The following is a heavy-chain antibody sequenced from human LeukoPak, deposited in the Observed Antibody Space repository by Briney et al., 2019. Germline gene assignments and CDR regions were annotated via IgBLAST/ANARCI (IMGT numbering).Heavy chain of an antibody. J-gene: IGHJ5*02. V-gene: IGHV3-30-3*01. CDR2: ISYDGSNK. D-gene: IGHD3-22*01. Sequence: PGGSLRLSCAASGFTFSSYAMHWVRQAPGKGLEWVAVISYDGSNKYYADSVKGRFTISRDNSKNTLYLQMNSLRAEDTAVYSCAREPRGVVVIPRFDPSGQGTLVTVSP. CDR1: GFTFSSYA. CDR3: AREPRGVVVIPRFDP.